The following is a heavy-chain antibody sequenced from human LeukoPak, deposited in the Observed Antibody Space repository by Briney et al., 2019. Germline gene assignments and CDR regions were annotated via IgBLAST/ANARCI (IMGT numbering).Heavy chain of an antibody. V-gene: IGHV3-30*04. CDR2: ISYDGSNK. CDR3: ARVLITMVRGVISPTDY. Sequence: GGSLRLSCAASGFTFSSYAMHWVRQAPGKGLEWVAVISYDGSNKYYADSVKGRFTISRDNSKNTLYLQMNSLRAEDTAVYYCARVLITMVRGVISPTDYRGQGTLVTVSS. J-gene: IGHJ4*02. D-gene: IGHD3-10*01. CDR1: GFTFSSYA.